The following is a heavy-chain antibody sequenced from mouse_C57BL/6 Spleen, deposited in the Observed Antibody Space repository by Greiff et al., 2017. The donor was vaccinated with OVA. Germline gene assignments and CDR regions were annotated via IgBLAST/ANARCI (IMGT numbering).Heavy chain of an antibody. D-gene: IGHD1-1*01. CDR2: ISSGSSTI. CDR3: ARKYYGSSWDYYAMDY. Sequence: EVQVVESGGGLVKPGGSLKLSCAASGFTFSDYGMHWVRQAPEKGLEWVAYISSGSSTIYYADTVKGRFTISRDNAKNTLFLQMTSLKSEDTAMYYCARKYYGSSWDYYAMDYWGQGTSVTVSS. CDR1: GFTFSDYG. J-gene: IGHJ4*01. V-gene: IGHV5-17*01.